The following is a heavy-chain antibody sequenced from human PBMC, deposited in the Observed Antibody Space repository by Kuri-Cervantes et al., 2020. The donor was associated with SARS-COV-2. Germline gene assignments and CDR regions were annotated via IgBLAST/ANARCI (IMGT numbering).Heavy chain of an antibody. CDR2: ISYDGSNK. Sequence: GGSLRLSCAASGLTFSSYAMHWVRQAPGKGLEWVAVISYDGSNKYYADSVKGRFTISRDNSKNTLYLQMNSLRAEDTAVYYCARDCAAGIFDYRGQGTLVTVSS. CDR3: ARDCAAGIFDY. CDR1: GLTFSSYA. D-gene: IGHD1-1*01. V-gene: IGHV3-30-3*01. J-gene: IGHJ4*02.